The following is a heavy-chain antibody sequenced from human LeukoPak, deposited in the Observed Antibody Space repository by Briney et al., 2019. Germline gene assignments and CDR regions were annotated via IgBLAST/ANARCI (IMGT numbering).Heavy chain of an antibody. Sequence: SETLSLTCTVSGGSISSGSYYWGWIRQPPGKGLEWIGSIYHSGSTYYNPSLKSRVTISVDTSKNQFSLKLSSVTAADTAVYYCARGGYCSGGSCYADAFDIWGQGTMVTVSS. D-gene: IGHD2-15*01. CDR3: ARGGYCSGGSCYADAFDI. J-gene: IGHJ3*02. V-gene: IGHV4-39*07. CDR1: GGSISSGSYY. CDR2: IYHSGST.